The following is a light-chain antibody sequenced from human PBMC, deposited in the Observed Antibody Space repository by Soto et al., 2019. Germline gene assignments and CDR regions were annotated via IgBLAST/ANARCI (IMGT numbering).Light chain of an antibody. CDR2: KAS. J-gene: IGKJ1*01. V-gene: IGKV1-5*03. CDR1: QSISSW. CDR3: QHYNAYPWT. Sequence: DIQMTQSPSTLSASVGDRVTITCRASQSISSWLAWYQQKPGKAPKLLIYKASTLESGVPSNFSGSGSGTEFSLTISSLRPEDFATYYCQHYNAYPWTFGQGTKV.